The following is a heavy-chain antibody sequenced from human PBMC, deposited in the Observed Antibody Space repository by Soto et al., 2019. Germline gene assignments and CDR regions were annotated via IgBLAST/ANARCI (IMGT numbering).Heavy chain of an antibody. J-gene: IGHJ3*02. CDR3: ARQSGNYYGSFDM. Sequence: PSETLSLTCAVYGESFSAYYWTWVRQPPEKGLEWIGEINSSGSTKYNPSLKGRVTISVDTSKNHFSLKLNSVTAADTAVYYCARQSGNYYGSFDMWGQGTMVTVS. CDR2: INSSGST. D-gene: IGHD1-26*01. V-gene: IGHV4-34*01. CDR1: GESFSAYY.